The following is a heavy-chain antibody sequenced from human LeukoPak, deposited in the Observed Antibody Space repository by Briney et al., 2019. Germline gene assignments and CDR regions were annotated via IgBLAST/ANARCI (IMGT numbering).Heavy chain of an antibody. D-gene: IGHD5-12*01. CDR1: EFTFSTYW. J-gene: IGHJ4*02. V-gene: IGHV3-74*01. CDR2: INTDGTTT. Sequence: GGSLRLSCVDSEFTFSTYWMHWVRQAPGEGPVGVSRINTDGTTTNYADSVKGRFTISRDNAKNTLYLQMNSLRAEDTAVYYCARGPSGYHNTGGQGTLVTVSS. CDR3: ARGPSGYHNT.